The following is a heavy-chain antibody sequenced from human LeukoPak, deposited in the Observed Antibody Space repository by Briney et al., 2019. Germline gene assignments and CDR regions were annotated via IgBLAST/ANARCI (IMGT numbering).Heavy chain of an antibody. CDR3: AREGGYSYGDAPLHFDH. CDR1: GYTFTGYY. Sequence: GASVKVSCKASGYTFTGYYMHWVRQAPGQGLEWMGWINPNSGGTNYAQKFQGRVTMTRDTSISTAYMELSRLRSDDTAVYYCAREGGYSYGDAPLHFDHWGQGTLVTVSS. V-gene: IGHV1-2*02. J-gene: IGHJ4*02. CDR2: INPNSGGT. D-gene: IGHD5-18*01.